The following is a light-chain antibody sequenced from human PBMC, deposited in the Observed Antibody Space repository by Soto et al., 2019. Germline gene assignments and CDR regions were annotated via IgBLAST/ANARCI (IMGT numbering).Light chain of an antibody. Sequence: EIVLTQSPGNLSLYPGQRATLSCSASESINRDLLVWYQQKLGQAPRLLIYGASSGAAGIPDRFSGSGSGTDFTLTISKLEPEDFAVYYCQQYGGVPYTFGQGTKLEI. J-gene: IGKJ2*01. CDR2: GAS. CDR1: ESINRDL. V-gene: IGKV3-20*01. CDR3: QQYGGVPYT.